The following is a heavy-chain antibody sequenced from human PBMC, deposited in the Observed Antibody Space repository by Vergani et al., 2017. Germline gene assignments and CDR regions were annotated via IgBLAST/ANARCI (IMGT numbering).Heavy chain of an antibody. CDR1: GGTFRSYA. Sequence: QVQLVQSGAEVKKPGSSVKVSCKASGGTFRSYAISWVRQAPGQGLEWMGRISPNFGTANYAQKFQGRVTITADESTSTAYMELSSLRSEDTAVYYCARPLYYDSSGYRNWYFDLWGRGTLVTVSS. V-gene: IGHV1-69*18. CDR2: ISPNFGTA. D-gene: IGHD3-22*01. J-gene: IGHJ2*01. CDR3: ARPLYYDSSGYRNWYFDL.